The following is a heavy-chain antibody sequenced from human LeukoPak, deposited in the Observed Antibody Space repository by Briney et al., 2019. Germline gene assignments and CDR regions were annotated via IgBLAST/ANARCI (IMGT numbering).Heavy chain of an antibody. CDR3: ASSSSSWYNWFDP. V-gene: IGHV1-18*01. D-gene: IGHD6-13*01. Sequence: ASVKVSCKASGYTFTNYGISWVRQAPGQGLEWMGWISAYNGNTNYAQKLQGRVTVTADTSTSTAYTELRSLRSDDTAVYYCASSSSSWYNWFDPWGQGTLVTVSS. J-gene: IGHJ5*02. CDR1: GYTFTNYG. CDR2: ISAYNGNT.